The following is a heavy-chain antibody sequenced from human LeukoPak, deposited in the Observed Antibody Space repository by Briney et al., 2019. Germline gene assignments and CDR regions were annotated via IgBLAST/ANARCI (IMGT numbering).Heavy chain of an antibody. CDR2: TYYRSKWSS. Sequence: SPTLSLTFAISGDSVSIDSAAWNWLRQSPSRGLEWLGRTYYRSKWSSDYALSVKSRITINADTSKNQFSLQLDSVTPEDTAVYYCARKGTVTTPFDYWGQGTLVTVSS. D-gene: IGHD4-11*01. CDR1: GDSVSIDSAA. V-gene: IGHV6-1*01. CDR3: ARKGTVTTPFDY. J-gene: IGHJ4*02.